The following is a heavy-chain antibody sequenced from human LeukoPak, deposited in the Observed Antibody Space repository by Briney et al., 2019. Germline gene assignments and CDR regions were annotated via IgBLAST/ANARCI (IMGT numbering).Heavy chain of an antibody. D-gene: IGHD4-17*01. CDR2: IYYSGST. J-gene: IGHJ3*02. CDR3: ARHEAGYGDPGAFDI. V-gene: IGHV4-39*01. Sequence: KTSETLSLTCTVSGGSISSSSYYWGWIRQPPGKGLEWIGSIYYSGSTYYNPSLKSRVTISVDTSKNQFSLKLSSVTAADTAVYYCARHEAGYGDPGAFDIWGQGTMVTVSS. CDR1: GGSISSSSYY.